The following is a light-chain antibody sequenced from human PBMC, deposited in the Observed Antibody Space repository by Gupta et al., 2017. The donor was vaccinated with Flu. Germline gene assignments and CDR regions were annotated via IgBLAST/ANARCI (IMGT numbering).Light chain of an antibody. CDR2: SAS. CDR1: QVIRNE. V-gene: IGKV1-17*01. CDR3: LRFNSSIPMYT. J-gene: IGKJ2*01. Sequence: SVTITCRTSQVIRNELGWYQQEPGKAPKRLVFSASSLQAGVPSRFSVRGSGTEFTLTISSLRPEDFASYYCLRFNSSIPMYTFGQGTKLEIK.